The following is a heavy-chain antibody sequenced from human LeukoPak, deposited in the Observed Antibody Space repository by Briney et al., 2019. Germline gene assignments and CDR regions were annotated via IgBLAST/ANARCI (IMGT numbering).Heavy chain of an antibody. D-gene: IGHD2-15*01. Sequence: GGSLRLSCAASGFTFSSSWMIWARQAPGKGLEWVANINQDGGQKYYLDSVKGRFTISRDNSKNTLYLQMNSLRAEDTAVYYCAKEGYCSGGTCYENWGQGTLVTVSS. CDR3: AKEGYCSGGTCYEN. J-gene: IGHJ4*02. CDR1: GFTFSSSW. CDR2: INQDGGQK. V-gene: IGHV3-7*03.